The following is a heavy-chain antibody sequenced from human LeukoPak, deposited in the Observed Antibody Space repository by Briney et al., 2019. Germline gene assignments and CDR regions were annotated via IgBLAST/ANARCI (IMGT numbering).Heavy chain of an antibody. CDR1: GYTFTGYY. J-gene: IGHJ5*02. CDR3: AREALPAGVDP. Sequence: ASVKVSCKASGYTFTGYYMHWVRRAPGQGLEWRGWINPNSGGTNYAQKFQGRVTMTRDTSISTAYMELSRLRSDDTAVYYCAREALPAGVDPWGQGTLVTVSS. CDR2: INPNSGGT. V-gene: IGHV1-2*02. D-gene: IGHD2-2*01.